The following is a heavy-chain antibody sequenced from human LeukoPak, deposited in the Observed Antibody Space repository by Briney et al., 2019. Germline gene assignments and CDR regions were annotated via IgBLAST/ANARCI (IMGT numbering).Heavy chain of an antibody. V-gene: IGHV4-59*01. CDR3: ARGGSAWSWYLGL. D-gene: IGHD6-19*01. CDR2: INYSGST. J-gene: IGHJ2*01. Sequence: SQTLSLTCTVSGGSISNYYWSWIRQPPGKGLEYIGYINYSGSTNYNPSLESRVTLSVDTSKNQFSMTLSSVTAADTAVYYCARGGSAWSWYLGLWGRGTPITVSS. CDR1: GGSISNYY.